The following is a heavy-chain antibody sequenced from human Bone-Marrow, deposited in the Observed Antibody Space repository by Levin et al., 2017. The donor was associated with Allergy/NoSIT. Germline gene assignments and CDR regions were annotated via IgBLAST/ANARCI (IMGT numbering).Heavy chain of an antibody. CDR3: ARSMAALVGATKYYYYYGMDV. J-gene: IGHJ6*02. CDR2: MNPNSGNT. D-gene: IGHD1-26*01. CDR1: GYTFTSYD. V-gene: IGHV1-8*01. Sequence: VKVSCKASGYTFTSYDINWVRQATGQGLEWMGWMNPNSGNTGYAQKFQGRVTMTRNTSISTAYMELSSLRSEDTAVYYCARSMAALVGATKYYYYYGMDVWGQGTTVTVSS.